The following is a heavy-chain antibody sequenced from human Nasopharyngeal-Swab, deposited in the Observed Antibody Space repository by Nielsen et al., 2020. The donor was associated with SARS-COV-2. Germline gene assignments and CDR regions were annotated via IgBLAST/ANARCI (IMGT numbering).Heavy chain of an antibody. CDR1: GGSISSSSYY. J-gene: IGHJ5*02. CDR3: ATTYYDSSSYYYWFDP. D-gene: IGHD3-22*01. CDR2: IYFSGST. V-gene: IGHV4-39*01. Sequence: SETLSLTCTVSGGSISSSSYYWVWIRQPPGQGLEWIGSIYFSGSTYYNSSLKSRFTITVDTSKNQFSLKLSSVTAADTAVYYCATTYYDSSSYYYWFDPWGQGTLVTVSS.